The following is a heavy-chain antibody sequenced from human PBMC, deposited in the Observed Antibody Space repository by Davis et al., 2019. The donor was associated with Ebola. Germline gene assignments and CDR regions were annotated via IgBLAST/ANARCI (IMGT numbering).Heavy chain of an antibody. CDR1: GFTFSSYT. CDR3: ARGAYGDYIVKAFDI. CDR2: ISYDGDNN. Sequence: GESLKISCVASGFTFSSYTLHWVRQAPGKGLEWVAVISYDGDNNYHADSVQGRFTISRDNSKNTLYLQMNSLRAEDTAIYYCARGAYGDYIVKAFDIWGQGTKVTVSS. V-gene: IGHV3-30*04. D-gene: IGHD4-17*01. J-gene: IGHJ3*02.